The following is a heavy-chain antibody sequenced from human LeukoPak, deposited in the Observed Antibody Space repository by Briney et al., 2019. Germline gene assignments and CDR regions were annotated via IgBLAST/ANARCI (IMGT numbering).Heavy chain of an antibody. CDR3: ARGGGLDV. V-gene: IGHV4-59*01. CDR2: IYYSGST. Sequence: SGTLSLTCTVSGGSIRGSYWSWIRQPPGKGLEWIGYIYYSGSTDYNPSLKSRVTISVDTSKNQFSLKLNSMTAADTAVYFCARGGGLDVWGQGATVTVSS. CDR1: GGSIRGSY. J-gene: IGHJ6*02. D-gene: IGHD3-16*01.